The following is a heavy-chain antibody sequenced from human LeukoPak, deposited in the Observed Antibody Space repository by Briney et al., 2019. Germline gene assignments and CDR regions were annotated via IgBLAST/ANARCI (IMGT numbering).Heavy chain of an antibody. CDR2: IYSGGST. J-gene: IGHJ4*02. Sequence: HPGGSLRLSCAASGFTFSSNYMSWVRQAPGKGLELVSVIYSGGSTYYSDSVKGRFTIPRDNSKNTLYLPMNILSAEKTAVYYCARDLRERGTYYSHSWGQGTLVTAS. V-gene: IGHV3-53*01. CDR3: ARDLRERGTYYSHS. D-gene: IGHD5-24*01. CDR1: GFTFSSNY.